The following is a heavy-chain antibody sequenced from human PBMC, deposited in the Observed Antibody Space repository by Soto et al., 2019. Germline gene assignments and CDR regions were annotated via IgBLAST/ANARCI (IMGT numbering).Heavy chain of an antibody. CDR1: GASVSSTYW. D-gene: IGHD7-27*01. J-gene: IGHJ4*02. CDR3: ARHLNWDFDY. V-gene: IGHV4-4*02. CDR2: INHRGSA. Sequence: PSETLSLTCAVSGASVSSTYWWSWVRQPPGKGPEWIGEINHRGSANYNPSLKSRVTISVDISKSQFSLRLTSVTAADTAVYYCARHLNWDFDYWGQGTLVTVSS.